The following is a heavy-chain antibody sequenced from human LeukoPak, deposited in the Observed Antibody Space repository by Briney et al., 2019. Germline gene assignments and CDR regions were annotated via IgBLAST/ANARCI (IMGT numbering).Heavy chain of an antibody. V-gene: IGHV4-59*01. D-gene: IGHD3-10*01. CDR2: IYYSGST. J-gene: IGHJ6*03. CDR3: ARGPPPHYYGSAYMDV. CDR1: GGSISSYY. Sequence: SETLSLTCTVSGGSISSYYWSWIRQPPGKGLEWIGYIYYSGSTNYNPSLKSRVTISVDTSKNQFSLKLSSVTAADAAVYYCARGPPPHYYGSAYMDVWGKGTTVTVSS.